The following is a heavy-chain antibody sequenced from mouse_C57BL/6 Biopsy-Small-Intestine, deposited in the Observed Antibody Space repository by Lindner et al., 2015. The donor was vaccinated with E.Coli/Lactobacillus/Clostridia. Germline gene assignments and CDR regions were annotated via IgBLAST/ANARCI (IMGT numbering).Heavy chain of an antibody. J-gene: IGHJ3*01. V-gene: IGHV1-15*01. CDR2: IDPETGGT. CDR1: GHTFIDYE. D-gene: IGHD2-4*01. Sequence: VQLQESGAELVRPGASVTLSCKASGHTFIDYEMHWVKQTPVHGLEWIGAIDPETGGTAYNQKFKGKAILTADKSSSTAYMELRSLTSEDSAVYYCTRYYDYDWFAYWGQGTLVTVSA. CDR3: TRYYDYDWFAY.